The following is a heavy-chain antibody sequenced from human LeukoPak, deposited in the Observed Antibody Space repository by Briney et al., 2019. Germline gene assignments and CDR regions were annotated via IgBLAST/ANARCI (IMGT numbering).Heavy chain of an antibody. CDR1: GGSLSRRGYY. CDR3: ARVGILGIPQWYFDL. CDR2: ISFSGAT. V-gene: IGHV4-31*03. D-gene: IGHD7-27*01. J-gene: IGHJ2*01. Sequence: SETLSLTCTVSGGSLSRRGYYWTWIRQHPGKGLEWIGYISFSGATYSNPSLKSRVTISIDTSENQFSLKLSSVTAADTAVYFCARVGILGIPQWYFDLWRRGTLLTASS.